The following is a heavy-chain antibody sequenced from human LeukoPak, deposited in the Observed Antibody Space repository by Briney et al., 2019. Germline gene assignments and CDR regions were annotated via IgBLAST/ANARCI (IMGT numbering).Heavy chain of an antibody. CDR3: ARDGYDSSGYYYWD. Sequence: GGSLRLSCEGSAFIFSGHWMSWVRQAPGKGLEWVANIKQDGSEKYYVDSVKGRFTISRDNAKNSLYLQMNSLRAEDTAVYYCARDGYDSSGYYYWDWGQGTLVTVSS. V-gene: IGHV3-7*01. D-gene: IGHD3-22*01. J-gene: IGHJ4*02. CDR1: AFIFSGHW. CDR2: IKQDGSEK.